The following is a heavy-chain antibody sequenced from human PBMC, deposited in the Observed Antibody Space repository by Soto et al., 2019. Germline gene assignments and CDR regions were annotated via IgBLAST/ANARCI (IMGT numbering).Heavy chain of an antibody. J-gene: IGHJ4*02. V-gene: IGHV3-33*01. CDR2: IWYDGSNK. D-gene: IGHD2-2*01. Sequence: QVQLVESGGGVVQPGRSLRLSCAASGFTFSSYGMHWVRQAPGKGLAWVAVIWYDGSNKYYADSVKGRFTISRDNSKNTLYLQMNSLRAEDTAVYYCASELVVPAAAAYYFDYWGQGTLVTVSS. CDR1: GFTFSSYG. CDR3: ASELVVPAAAAYYFDY.